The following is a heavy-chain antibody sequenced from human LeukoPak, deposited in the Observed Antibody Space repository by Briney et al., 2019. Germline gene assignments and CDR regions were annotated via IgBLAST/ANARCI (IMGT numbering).Heavy chain of an antibody. CDR3: ARFAPGGRRWGYGGNPNRRVYYYYMDV. V-gene: IGHV1-8*01. J-gene: IGHJ6*03. Sequence: GASVKVSCKASGYTFTSYDINWVRQATGQGLEWMGWMNPNSGNTGYAQKFQGRVTMTRNTSISTAYMELSSLRSEDTAVYYCARFAPGGRRWGYGGNPNRRVYYYYMDVWGKGTTVTVSS. CDR1: GYTFTSYD. CDR2: MNPNSGNT. D-gene: IGHD4-23*01.